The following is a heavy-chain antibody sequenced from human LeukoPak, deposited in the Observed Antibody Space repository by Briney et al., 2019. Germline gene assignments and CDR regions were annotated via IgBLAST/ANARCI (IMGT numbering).Heavy chain of an antibody. CDR3: AVPAAMRSSYYYYYGMDV. J-gene: IGHJ6*04. D-gene: IGHD2-2*01. V-gene: IGHV1-69*13. CDR2: IIPIFGTA. CDR1: GGTFSSYA. Sequence: GASVKVSCEASGGTFSSYAISWVRQAPGQGLEWMGGIIPIFGTANYAQKFQGRVTITADESTSTAYMELSSLRSEDTAVYYCAVPAAMRSSYYYYYGMDVWGKGTTVTVSS.